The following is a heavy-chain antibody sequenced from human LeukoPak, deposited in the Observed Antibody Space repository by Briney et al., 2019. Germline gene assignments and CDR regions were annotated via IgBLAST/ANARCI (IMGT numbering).Heavy chain of an antibody. Sequence: GGSLRLSCAASGFTFSSYSMNWVRQAPGKGLEWVSYISSSSSTIYYADSVKGRFTISRDNAKNSPYLQVNSLRDEDTAVYYCARGDWGSITGTSYYFDYWGQGTLVTVSS. CDR1: GFTFSSYS. V-gene: IGHV3-48*02. CDR2: ISSSSSTI. J-gene: IGHJ4*02. D-gene: IGHD1-20*01. CDR3: ARGDWGSITGTSYYFDY.